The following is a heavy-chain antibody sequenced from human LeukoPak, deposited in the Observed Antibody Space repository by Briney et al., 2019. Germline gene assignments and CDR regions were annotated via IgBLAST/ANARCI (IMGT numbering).Heavy chain of an antibody. V-gene: IGHV3-23*01. Sequence: GGSLRLSCAASGFTFSNYAMSWVRQAPGRGLNWVSSINGGGGATVYADSVKGRFTISRDNSKNTLYLQMNSLRAEDTAVYYCARDWNDVPDYWGQGTLVTVSS. J-gene: IGHJ4*02. D-gene: IGHD1-1*01. CDR2: INGGGGAT. CDR1: GFTFSNYA. CDR3: ARDWNDVPDY.